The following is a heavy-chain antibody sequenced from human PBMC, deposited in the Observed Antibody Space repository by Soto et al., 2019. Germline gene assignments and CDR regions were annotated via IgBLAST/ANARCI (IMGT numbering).Heavy chain of an antibody. CDR3: AREVQVHTPAFVY. V-gene: IGHV1-69*19. D-gene: IGHD3-10*01. CDR1: GGTFNTYA. Sequence: QVQLVQSGAEMKKPGSSVKVSCQSSGGTFNTYAMNWVRQAPGQGPEWMGDISPMFGAANYAPKFQGRVTITADESTGTSDMQLSSWTSEDTALYCCAREVQVHTPAFVYWGQGTLVTVSS. CDR2: ISPMFGAA. J-gene: IGHJ4*02.